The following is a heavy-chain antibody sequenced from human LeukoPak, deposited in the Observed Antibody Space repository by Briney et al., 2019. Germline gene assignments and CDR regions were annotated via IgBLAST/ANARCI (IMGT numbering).Heavy chain of an antibody. CDR1: GGSISGYY. D-gene: IGHD4-23*01. CDR2: IYYNGST. V-gene: IGHV4-59*01. CDR3: ARIRRYDYDGFRPGWVYWYFDV. Sequence: SETLSLTCSVSGGSISGYYWSWIWQPPGKGLEWIGFIYYNGSTNYNPSLKSRITISVDTSENQFSLKLNSVTAADTAIFYCARIRRYDYDGFRPGWVYWYFDVWGRGTPVTVSS. J-gene: IGHJ2*01.